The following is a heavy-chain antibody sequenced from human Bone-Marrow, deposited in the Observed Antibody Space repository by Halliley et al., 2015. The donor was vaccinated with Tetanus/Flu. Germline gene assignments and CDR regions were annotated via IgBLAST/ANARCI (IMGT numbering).Heavy chain of an antibody. Sequence: WIASFYYSGNTYYKPSLKSRVTISVDTSKNQFSLKLSSVSAADTAVYYCASLSSSSQKRGFDYWGQGTLVTVSS. J-gene: IGHJ4*02. CDR3: ASLSSSSQKRGFDY. D-gene: IGHD6-6*01. V-gene: IGHV4-39*01. CDR2: FYYSGNT.